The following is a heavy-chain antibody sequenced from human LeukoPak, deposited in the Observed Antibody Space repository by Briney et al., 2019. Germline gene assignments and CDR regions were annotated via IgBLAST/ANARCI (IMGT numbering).Heavy chain of an antibody. J-gene: IGHJ3*01. CDR2: VSKSGST. CDR1: GDSISSHF. Sequence: SETLSLTCTVSGDSISSHFWTWIRQAPGKGLEWLGYVSKSGSTNYNPSLQSRITISLDTSKNQFSLKLTSVTASDTAVYFCARGDYGVFDAFDVWGQGTVVTVSS. D-gene: IGHD3-16*01. V-gene: IGHV4-4*08. CDR3: ARGDYGVFDAFDV.